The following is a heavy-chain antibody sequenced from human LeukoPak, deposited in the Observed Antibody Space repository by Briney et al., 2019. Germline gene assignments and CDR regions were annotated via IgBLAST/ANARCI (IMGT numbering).Heavy chain of an antibody. CDR1: GGSISSGGYY. CDR3: ARGEGLSSSGPSLYYFDY. V-gene: IGHV4-34*01. J-gene: IGHJ4*02. CDR2: INHSGST. Sequence: PSETLSLTCNVTGGSISSGGYYWSWIRQPPGKGLEWIGEINHSGSTNYNPSLKSRVTISVDTSKNQFSLKLSSVTAADTAVYYCARGEGLSSSGPSLYYFDYWGQGTLVTVSS. D-gene: IGHD6-6*01.